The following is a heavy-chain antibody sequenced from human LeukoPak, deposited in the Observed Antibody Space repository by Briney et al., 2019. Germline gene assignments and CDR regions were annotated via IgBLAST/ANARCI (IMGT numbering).Heavy chain of an antibody. CDR2: ISAYNGNT. Sequence: ASVKVSCKASGYTFTNYGISWVRQAPGQGLEWMGWISAYNGNTNYAQKLQGRITLTTDTSTNTAYMELRSLRSDDTAVYYCARCSGDYDRYYFDYWGQGTLVTVSS. CDR1: GYTFTNYG. D-gene: IGHD4-17*01. J-gene: IGHJ4*02. V-gene: IGHV1-18*01. CDR3: ARCSGDYDRYYFDY.